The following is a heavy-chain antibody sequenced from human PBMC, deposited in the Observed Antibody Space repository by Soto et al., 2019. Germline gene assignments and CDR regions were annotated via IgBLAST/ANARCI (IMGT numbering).Heavy chain of an antibody. D-gene: IGHD3-9*01. CDR2: INTDGTNS. J-gene: IGHJ4*02. CDR1: GLTFNRYW. CDR3: ARDRADILTGYPDYFDY. V-gene: IGHV3-74*01. Sequence: PGGSLRLSCAASGLTFNRYWMHWVRHAPGKGLVWVSHINTDGTNSNYADSVKGRFTISRDNSKNTLYLQMNSLRAEDTAVYYCARDRADILTGYPDYFDYWGQGTLVTVSS.